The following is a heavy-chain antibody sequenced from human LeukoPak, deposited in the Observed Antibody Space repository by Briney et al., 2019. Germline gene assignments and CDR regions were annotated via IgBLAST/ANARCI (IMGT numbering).Heavy chain of an antibody. D-gene: IGHD5-12*01. Sequence: ASVKVSCKVSGYTLSELSMQWVRQAPGKGLEWMGGFDPEDAETIYAQKFQGRVTMTEETSTDTAYMELSSLRSEDTAVYYCATAAVYSYDGYDYWGQGTLVTVSS. CDR2: FDPEDAET. V-gene: IGHV1-24*01. J-gene: IGHJ4*02. CDR1: GYTLSELS. CDR3: ATAAVYSYDGYDY.